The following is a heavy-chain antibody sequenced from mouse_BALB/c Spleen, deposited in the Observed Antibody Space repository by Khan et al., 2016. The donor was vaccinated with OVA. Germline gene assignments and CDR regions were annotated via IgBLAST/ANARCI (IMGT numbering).Heavy chain of an antibody. CDR3: ASAAYCNFAY. V-gene: IGHV5-9-3*01. Sequence: EVKLVESGGGLVKPGGSLKLSCAASGFTFSTYAMSWVRQTPERRLEWVATVNSDGDYTSYPDNVTGRFTISRDNAKNTLYLQMSSLRSEDTAMDCCASAAYCNFAYWGQGTLVTVSA. D-gene: IGHD2-1*01. J-gene: IGHJ3*01. CDR1: GFTFSTYA. CDR2: VNSDGDYT.